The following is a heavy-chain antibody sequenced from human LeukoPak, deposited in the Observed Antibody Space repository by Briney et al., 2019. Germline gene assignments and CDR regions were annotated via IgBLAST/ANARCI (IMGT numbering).Heavy chain of an antibody. CDR1: GGSISSANYY. V-gene: IGHV4-30-4*08. D-gene: IGHD3-10*01. CDR2: IYYTGST. CDR3: ARVSGSGRVDY. Sequence: PSQTLSLTCTVSGGSISSANYYWSWIRQHPGKGLEWIGYIYYTGSTFYNPSLKSRVTISMDRSKNHFSLELSSVTAADTAVYYCARVSGSGRVDYWGQGTLVTVSS. J-gene: IGHJ4*02.